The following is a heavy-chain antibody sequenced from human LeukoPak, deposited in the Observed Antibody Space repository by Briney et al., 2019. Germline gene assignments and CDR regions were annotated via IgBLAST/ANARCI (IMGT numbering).Heavy chain of an antibody. J-gene: IGHJ6*02. D-gene: IGHD2-2*03. CDR2: IYSGGST. CDR1: GFTVSSNY. CDR3: ARVMDIVVVPAADPYGMDV. V-gene: IGHV3-53*04. Sequence: GGSLRLSCAASGFTVSSNYMSWVRQAPEKGMEWVSVIYSGGSTYYADSVKGRFTISRHNSKNTLYLQMNSLRAEDTAVYYCARVMDIVVVPAADPYGMDVWGQGTTVTVSS.